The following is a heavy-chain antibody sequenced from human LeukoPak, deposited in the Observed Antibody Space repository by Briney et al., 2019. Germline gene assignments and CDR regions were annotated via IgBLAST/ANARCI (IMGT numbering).Heavy chain of an antibody. CDR2: ISNIGST. V-gene: IGHV4-59*08. D-gene: IGHD4-23*01. CDR3: AGEEDRWDWFDS. CDR1: DGSFSSHY. Sequence: SETLSLTCAVSDGSFSSHYWTWIRQPPGKGLEWIGYISNIGSTNYNPCVKSRVTISIDTSKNQFSLKLSSVTAADTAVYYCAGEEDRWDWFDSGGQGTLVTVSA. J-gene: IGHJ5*01.